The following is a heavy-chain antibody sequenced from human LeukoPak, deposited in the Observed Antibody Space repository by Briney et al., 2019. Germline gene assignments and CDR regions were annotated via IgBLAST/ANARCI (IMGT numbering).Heavy chain of an antibody. CDR3: TREAPTTVTTLDY. Sequence: GGSLRLSCAASGFTFSSYWMSWVRQAPGKGLEWVSHISSSSRTIYYADPVKGRFTISRDNAKNSLYLQMNSLRAEDTAVYYCTREAPTTVTTLDYWGRGTLVTVSS. V-gene: IGHV3-48*01. CDR2: ISSSSRTI. CDR1: GFTFSSYW. D-gene: IGHD4-17*01. J-gene: IGHJ4*02.